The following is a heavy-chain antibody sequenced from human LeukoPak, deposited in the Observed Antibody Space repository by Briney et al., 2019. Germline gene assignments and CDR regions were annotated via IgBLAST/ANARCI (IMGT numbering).Heavy chain of an antibody. D-gene: IGHD6-6*01. CDR2: INHSGTS. CDR3: ARGLSSL. V-gene: IGHV4-34*01. Sequence: PSETLSLTCAVYGGSFSDYYWSWVRQSPGKGLEWIGEINHSGTSNYNPSLKSRLTISVDTSKNQFSLKLSSVTAADTAVYYCARGLSSLWGQGTLVTVSS. J-gene: IGHJ4*02. CDR1: GGSFSDYY.